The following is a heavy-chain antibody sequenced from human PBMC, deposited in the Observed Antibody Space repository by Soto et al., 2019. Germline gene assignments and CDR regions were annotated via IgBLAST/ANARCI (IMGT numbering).Heavy chain of an antibody. V-gene: IGHV1-69*06. D-gene: IGHD3-22*01. CDR2: IIPIFGTT. J-gene: IGHJ5*02. CDR3: ATDRTDSGYYTNWLDP. Sequence: SVKVSCKASGGTFGSDAITWVRQAPGQGLEWVGRIIPIFGTTNYAQNLQGRVTISADKSTLTSYMELHSLTSDDTALYYCATDRTDSGYYTNWLDPWGQGTQVTVSS. CDR1: GGTFGSDA.